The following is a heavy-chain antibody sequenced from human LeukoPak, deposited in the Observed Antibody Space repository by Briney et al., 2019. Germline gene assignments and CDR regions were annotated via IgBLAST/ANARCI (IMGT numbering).Heavy chain of an antibody. CDR2: INSDGSST. CDR1: GFTFSSYW. CDR3: ARVGSSSSGGDY. J-gene: IGHJ4*02. D-gene: IGHD6-6*01. Sequence: GGSLRLSCAASGFTFSSYWMHWVRQAPGKGLVWVSRINSDGSSTSYADSVKGRFIISRDNAKNTLYLQMNSLRAEDTAVYYCARVGSSSSGGDYWGQGTLVTVSS. V-gene: IGHV3-74*01.